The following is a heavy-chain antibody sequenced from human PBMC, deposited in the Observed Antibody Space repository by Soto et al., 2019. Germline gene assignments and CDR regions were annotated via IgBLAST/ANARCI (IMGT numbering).Heavy chain of an antibody. CDR3: ARDYSSGWYYYGMDV. J-gene: IGHJ6*02. CDR2: INPGNGNT. V-gene: IGHV1-2*02. Sequence: ASVKVSCKASGYTFTGYYMHWVRQAPGQGLEWMGWINPGNGNTKYSQKFQGRVTMTRDTSTSTVYMELSSLRSEDTAVYYCARDYSSGWYYYGMDVWGQGTTVTVSS. D-gene: IGHD6-19*01. CDR1: GYTFTGYY.